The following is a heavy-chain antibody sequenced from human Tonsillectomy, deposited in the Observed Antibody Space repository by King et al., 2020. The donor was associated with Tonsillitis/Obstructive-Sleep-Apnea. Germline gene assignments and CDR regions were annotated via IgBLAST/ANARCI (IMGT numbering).Heavy chain of an antibody. D-gene: IGHD4/OR15-4a*01. J-gene: IGHJ4*02. CDR3: TTRVGGTVLTNFDY. V-gene: IGHV3-15*07. Sequence: VQLVESGGGLVKPGGSLRLSCAASGFTFSNAWMNWVRQAPGKGLEWVGRIKSKTDGGTTDYAAPVKGRFTISRDDSKNTLYLQMNSLKTEDTAVYYCTTRVGGTVLTNFDYWGQGTLVTVSS. CDR1: GFTFSNAW. CDR2: IKSKTDGGTT.